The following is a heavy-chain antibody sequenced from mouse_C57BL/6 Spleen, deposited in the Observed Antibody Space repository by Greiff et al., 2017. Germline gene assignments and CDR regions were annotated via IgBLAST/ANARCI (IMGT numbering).Heavy chain of an antibody. V-gene: IGHV7-4*01. Sequence: EVMLVESGGGLVQPGASLRLSCAASGFTFTDYYMSWVRQPPGKAPEWLALLRNTANGYTTEYTASVKGRFTISRDNSQNILYLQMNTLRAEDSATYYCVKASGDFDVWGTGTTVTVSS. CDR3: VKASGDFDV. D-gene: IGHD3-1*01. CDR1: GFTFTDYY. J-gene: IGHJ1*03. CDR2: LRNTANGYTT.